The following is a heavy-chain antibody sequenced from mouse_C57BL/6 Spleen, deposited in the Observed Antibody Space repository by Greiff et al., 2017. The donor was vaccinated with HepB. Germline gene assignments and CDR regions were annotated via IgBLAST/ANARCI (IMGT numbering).Heavy chain of an antibody. CDR3: ARRCPLYAMDY. D-gene: IGHD6-1*01. Sequence: QVHVKQPGAELVKPGASVKLSCKASGYTFTSYWMQWVKQRPGQGLEWIGEIDPSDSYTNYNQKFKGKATLTVDTSSSTAYMQLSSLTSEDSAVYYCARRCPLYAMDYWGQGTSVTVSS. J-gene: IGHJ4*01. CDR2: IDPSDSYT. V-gene: IGHV1-50*01. CDR1: GYTFTSYW.